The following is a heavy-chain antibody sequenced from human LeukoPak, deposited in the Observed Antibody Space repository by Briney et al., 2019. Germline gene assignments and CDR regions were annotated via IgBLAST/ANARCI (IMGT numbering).Heavy chain of an antibody. Sequence: NTSETLSLTCTVSGGSISSYYWSWIRQPPGKGLEWIGYIYYSGSTNYNPSLKSRVTISVDTPKNQFSLKLSSVTAADTAVYYCARLYSSSAVDAFDIWGQGTMVTVSS. CDR3: ARLYSSSAVDAFDI. D-gene: IGHD6-6*01. CDR2: IYYSGST. J-gene: IGHJ3*02. CDR1: GGSISSYY. V-gene: IGHV4-59*01.